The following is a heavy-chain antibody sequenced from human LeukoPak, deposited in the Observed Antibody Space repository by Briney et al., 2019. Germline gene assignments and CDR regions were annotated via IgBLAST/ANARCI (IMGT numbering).Heavy chain of an antibody. CDR1: GYTFTSYW. V-gene: IGHV5-51*01. J-gene: IGHJ4*02. D-gene: IGHD2-2*03. CDR2: IYPGDSDI. Sequence: GESLKISCKGSGYTFTSYWIAWVRQLPGKGLEWMGIIYPGDSDIRYSPSFRGQVTISADKSITTAYLQWSSLKASDTAMYYCARGGEGGYCSSISCFLESWGQGTLVSVSS. CDR3: ARGGEGGYCSSISCFLES.